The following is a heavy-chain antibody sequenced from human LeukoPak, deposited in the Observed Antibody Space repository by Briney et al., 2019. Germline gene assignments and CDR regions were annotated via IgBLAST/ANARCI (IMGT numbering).Heavy chain of an antibody. Sequence: GGSLRLSCAASGFTFSSYSMNWVRQAPGKGLEWVAVISYDGSNKYYADSVKGRFTVSRDNSNNMLYLQMNSLRGEDTAVYYCARDRAAAGTGWIDPWGQGTLVTLSS. CDR1: GFTFSSYS. CDR2: ISYDGSNK. J-gene: IGHJ5*02. CDR3: ARDRAAAGTGWIDP. D-gene: IGHD6-13*01. V-gene: IGHV3-30*03.